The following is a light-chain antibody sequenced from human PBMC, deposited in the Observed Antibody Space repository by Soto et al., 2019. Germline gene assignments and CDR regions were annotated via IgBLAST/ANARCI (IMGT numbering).Light chain of an antibody. Sequence: EIVMTQSPATLSLSPGERATLSCRASQTVSSNLAWYQQKPGQAPRLLIHGASTRATGVPARFSGRGSGTEFTLTISSLQSEDFAVYYCQQYHNWPPQYTFGQGTKLQIK. CDR1: QTVSSN. CDR2: GAS. V-gene: IGKV3-15*01. J-gene: IGKJ2*01. CDR3: QQYHNWPPQYT.